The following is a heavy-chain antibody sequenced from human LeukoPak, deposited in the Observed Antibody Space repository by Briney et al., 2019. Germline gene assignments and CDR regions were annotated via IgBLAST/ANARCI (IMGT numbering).Heavy chain of an antibody. Sequence: GGSLRLSCAASGFTFSSYDMHWVRQATGKGLEWVSAIGTAGDTYYPGSVKGRFTISRENAKNSSYLQMNSLRAGDTAVYYCARGDSSGYYQSSFDYWGQGTLVAVSS. V-gene: IGHV3-13*04. D-gene: IGHD3-22*01. CDR1: GFTFSSYD. CDR3: ARGDSSGYYQSSFDY. CDR2: IGTAGDT. J-gene: IGHJ4*02.